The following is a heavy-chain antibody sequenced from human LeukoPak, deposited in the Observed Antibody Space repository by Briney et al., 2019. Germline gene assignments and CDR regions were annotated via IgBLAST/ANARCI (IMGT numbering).Heavy chain of an antibody. CDR1: GFTFSSYE. CDR2: ISSSGSTT. V-gene: IGHV3-48*03. Sequence: GGSLRLSCAASGFTFSSYEMNWVRQAPGKGLEWVSYISSSGSTTYYADSVKGRFTISRDNAKNSLYLQMNSLRSEDTAVYYCARDNSVGDIAWWFDPWGQGTLVTVSS. CDR3: ARDNSVGDIAWWFDP. D-gene: IGHD3-16*02. J-gene: IGHJ5*02.